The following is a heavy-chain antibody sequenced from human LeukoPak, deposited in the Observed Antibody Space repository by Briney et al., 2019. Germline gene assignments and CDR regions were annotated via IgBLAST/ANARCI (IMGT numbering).Heavy chain of an antibody. J-gene: IGHJ4*02. CDR2: ISGSGGST. V-gene: IGHV3-23*01. CDR1: GFTFSSYA. Sequence: GGSLRLSCAASGFTFSSYAMSWVRQAPGKGLEWVSAISGSGGSTYYADSVKGRFTISRDDSKNTLYLQMNSLRAEDTAVYYCAKDRAQWLVFLSTFDYWGQGTLVTVSS. D-gene: IGHD6-19*01. CDR3: AKDRAQWLVFLSTFDY.